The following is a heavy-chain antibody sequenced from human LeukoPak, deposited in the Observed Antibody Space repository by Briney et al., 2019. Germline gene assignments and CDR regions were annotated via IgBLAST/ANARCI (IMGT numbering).Heavy chain of an antibody. Sequence: GGSLRLSCAASGVTFDDYARHWIRQAPGKGLEWVSLIRGDGGSTYYADSVNGRFTISRDNSKNSLYLQMNSLRTEDTALYYCAKPRYSSRREVSAFDIWGQGTMVTVSS. J-gene: IGHJ3*02. CDR1: GVTFDDYA. CDR3: AKPRYSSRREVSAFDI. V-gene: IGHV3-43*02. D-gene: IGHD6-13*01. CDR2: IRGDGGST.